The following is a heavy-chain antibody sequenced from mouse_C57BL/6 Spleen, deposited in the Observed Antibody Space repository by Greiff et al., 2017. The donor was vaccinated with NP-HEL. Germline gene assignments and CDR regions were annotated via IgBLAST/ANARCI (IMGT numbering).Heavy chain of an antibody. CDR2: IWSDGST. Sequence: VKLMESGPGLVAPSQSLSITCTVSGFSLTSYGVHWVRQPPGKGLEWLVVIWSDGSTTYNSALKSRLSISKDNSKSQVFLKMNSLQTDDTAMYYCARHDGNSYAMDYWGQGTSVTVSS. J-gene: IGHJ4*01. CDR1: GFSLTSYG. D-gene: IGHD2-3*01. CDR3: ARHDGNSYAMDY. V-gene: IGHV2-6-1*01.